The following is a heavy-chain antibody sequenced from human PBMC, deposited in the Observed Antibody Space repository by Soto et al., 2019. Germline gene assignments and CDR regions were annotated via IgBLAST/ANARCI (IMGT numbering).Heavy chain of an antibody. D-gene: IGHD6-13*01. CDR2: ISWNSGSI. Sequence: LRLSCAASGFTFDDYAMHWVRQAPGKGLEWVSGISWNSGSIGYADSVKGRFTISRDNAKNSLYLQMNSLRAEDTALYYCAKARSSRSYYFDYWGQGTLVTVSS. CDR3: AKARSSRSYYFDY. J-gene: IGHJ4*02. CDR1: GFTFDDYA. V-gene: IGHV3-9*01.